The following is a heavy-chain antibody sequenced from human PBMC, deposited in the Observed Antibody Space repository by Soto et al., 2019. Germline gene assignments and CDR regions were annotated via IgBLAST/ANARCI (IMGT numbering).Heavy chain of an antibody. V-gene: IGHV1-69*13. D-gene: IGHD6-6*01. CDR2: IIPIFGTA. CDR3: ARGDERPRHYYYGMDV. Sequence: GASVKVSCKACGGTFSSYAISWVRQAPGQGLEWMGGIIPIFGTANYAQKFQGRVTITADESTSTAYMELSSLRSEDTALYYCARGDERPRHYYYGMDVWGQGTTVTV. J-gene: IGHJ6*02. CDR1: GGTFSSYA.